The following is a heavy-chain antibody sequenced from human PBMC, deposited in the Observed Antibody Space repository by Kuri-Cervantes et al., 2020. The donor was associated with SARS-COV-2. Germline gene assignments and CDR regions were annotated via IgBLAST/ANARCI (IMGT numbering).Heavy chain of an antibody. D-gene: IGHD2-2*01. Sequence: GESLKISCAASGFTFSSYEMNWVRQAPGKGLEWVSYISSSGSTIYYADSVKGRFTISRDNAKSSLYLQMNSLRAEDTAVYYCARVVIPAALDYWGQGTLVTVSS. J-gene: IGHJ4*02. V-gene: IGHV3-48*03. CDR3: ARVVIPAALDY. CDR1: GFTFSSYE. CDR2: ISSSGSTI.